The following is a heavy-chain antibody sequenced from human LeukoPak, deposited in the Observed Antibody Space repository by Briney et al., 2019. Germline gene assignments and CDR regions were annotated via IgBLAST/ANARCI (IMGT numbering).Heavy chain of an antibody. D-gene: IGHD6-6*01. J-gene: IGHJ6*02. CDR1: GGTFSSYT. CDR2: IIPILGIA. V-gene: IGHV1-69*02. Sequence: SVKVSCKASGGTFSSYTISWVQQAPGRGLEWMGRIIPILGIANYAQKFQGRVTITADKSTSTAYMELSSLRSEDTAVYYCARAYSSSSGGGMDVWGQGTTVTVSS. CDR3: ARAYSSSSGGGMDV.